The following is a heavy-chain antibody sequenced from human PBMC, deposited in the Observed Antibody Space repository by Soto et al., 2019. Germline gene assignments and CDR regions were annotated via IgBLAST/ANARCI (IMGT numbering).Heavy chain of an antibody. Sequence: ASVKVPCKASGYTFTSYGISWVRQAPGQGLEWMGWISAYNGNTNYAQKLQGRVTMTTDTSTSTAYMELRSLRSDDTAVYYCASAGYSSGWSQKTHFDYWGQGTLVTVSS. CDR1: GYTFTSYG. V-gene: IGHV1-18*01. CDR2: ISAYNGNT. D-gene: IGHD6-19*01. J-gene: IGHJ4*02. CDR3: ASAGYSSGWSQKTHFDY.